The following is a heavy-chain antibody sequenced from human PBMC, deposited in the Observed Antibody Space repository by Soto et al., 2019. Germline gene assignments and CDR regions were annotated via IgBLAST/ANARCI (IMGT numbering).Heavy chain of an antibody. CDR3: ARQVVTTDGDWFDP. CDR1: GGSISSSSYY. V-gene: IGHV4-39*01. D-gene: IGHD4-17*01. Sequence: LSLTCTVSGGSISSSSYYWGWIRQPPGKGLEWIGSIYYSGSTYYNPSLKSRVTISVDTSKNQFSLKLSSVTAADTAVYYCARQVVTTDGDWFDPWGQGTLVTVSS. CDR2: IYYSGST. J-gene: IGHJ5*02.